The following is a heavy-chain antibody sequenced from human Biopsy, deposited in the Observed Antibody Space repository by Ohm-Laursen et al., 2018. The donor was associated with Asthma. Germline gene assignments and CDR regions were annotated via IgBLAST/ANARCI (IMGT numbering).Heavy chain of an antibody. D-gene: IGHD6-6*01. Sequence: SLRLSCAASGITFSTYGMHWVRQAPGKGLEWVSFIWYDGRKKTYADSVKGRFTISRDNSRNTLYLQMNSLRAEDTAVYYCARKIAARGGMGVWGQETTVTVSS. CDR1: GITFSTYG. CDR3: ARKIAARGGMGV. V-gene: IGHV3-33*01. CDR2: IWYDGRKK. J-gene: IGHJ6*02.